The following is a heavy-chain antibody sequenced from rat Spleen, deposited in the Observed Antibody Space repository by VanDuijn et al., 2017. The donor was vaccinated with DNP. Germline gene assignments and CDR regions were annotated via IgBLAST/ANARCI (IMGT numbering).Heavy chain of an antibody. CDR2: ISHGGSAT. V-gene: IGHV5S10*01. Sequence: EVQLVESGGGLVQPGRSLKLSCAASGFTFTDYNMAWVRQAPKKGLEWVATISHGGSATYYRDSVKGRFSISRDIAKTTLYLQMDSLRSEDTATYYCTTRVRDYWGQGVMVTVSS. J-gene: IGHJ2*01. D-gene: IGHD1-1*01. CDR3: TTRVRDY. CDR1: GFTFTDYN.